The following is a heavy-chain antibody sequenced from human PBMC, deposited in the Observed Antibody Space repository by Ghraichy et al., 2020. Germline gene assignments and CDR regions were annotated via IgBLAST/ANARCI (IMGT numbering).Heavy chain of an antibody. CDR3: ARDVNGHWSIGDY. CDR1: GFTFSSFG. J-gene: IGHJ4*02. V-gene: IGHV3-30-3*01. D-gene: IGHD2-8*01. Sequence: GGSLRLSCAASGFTFSSFGVHWVRQAPGKGLEWVAVVSHDGSEKYYADSVRGRFTISRDNSKNTLHLQMNSLRAEDTAVYYCARDVNGHWSIGDYWGQGSLVTVSS. CDR2: VSHDGSEK.